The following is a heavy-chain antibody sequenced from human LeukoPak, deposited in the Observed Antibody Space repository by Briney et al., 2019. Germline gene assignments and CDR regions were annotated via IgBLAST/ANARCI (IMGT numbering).Heavy chain of an antibody. D-gene: IGHD1-26*01. V-gene: IGHV3-53*01. J-gene: IGHJ3*02. CDR1: GFTVSSNY. CDR2: IYSGRST. Sequence: GGSLRLSCAASGFTVSSNYMSWVRQAPGKGLEWVSVIYSGRSTSYADSVKGRFTISRDNSKNTLYLQMSSLRAEDTAVYYCARELREHGVFDIWGQGTMVTVSS. CDR3: ARELREHGVFDI.